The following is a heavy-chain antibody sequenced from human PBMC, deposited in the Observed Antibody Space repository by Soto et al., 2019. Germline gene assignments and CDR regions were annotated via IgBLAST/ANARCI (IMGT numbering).Heavy chain of an antibody. V-gene: IGHV5-51*01. CDR3: ASRVGYSSSWYPAHFDY. D-gene: IGHD6-13*01. CDR1: GYEFTNFS. CDR2: IYPGDSNA. J-gene: IGHJ4*02. Sequence: PGESLKISCQASGYEFTNFSTGWVRQMTGKGLEWMGIIYPGDSNAKYSPSFQGQGTISADKSISTAYLQWRSLKASDTPIFYCASRVGYSSSWYPAHFDYWGQGTLVTVS.